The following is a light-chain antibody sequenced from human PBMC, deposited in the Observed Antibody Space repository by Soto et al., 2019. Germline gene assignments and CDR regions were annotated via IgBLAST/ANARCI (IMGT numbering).Light chain of an antibody. Sequence: QSALTQPASVSGSPGQSITISCTGTSSDVGGYNYVSWYQQHPGKAPKLMIYDVSNRPSGVSNRFSGSKSGNTACLTSSGLQAEDEADYYCSSYTSSSTLGVVFGGGTKLPVL. J-gene: IGLJ2*01. CDR1: SSDVGGYNY. CDR2: DVS. V-gene: IGLV2-14*01. CDR3: SSYTSSSTLGVV.